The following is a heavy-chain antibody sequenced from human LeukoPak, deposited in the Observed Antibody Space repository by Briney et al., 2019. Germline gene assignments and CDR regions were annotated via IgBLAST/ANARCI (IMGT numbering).Heavy chain of an antibody. V-gene: IGHV4-59*01. CDR2: IYYSGST. D-gene: IGHD1-26*01. J-gene: IGHJ5*02. CDR1: GGSISSYY. Sequence: PSETLSLTCTVSGGSISSYYWSWIRQPPGKGLEWIGYIYYSGSTNYNPSLKSRVTISVDTSKNQFSLKLSSVTAADTAVYYCASEVGDVSAWGQGTLVTVSS. CDR3: ASEVGDVSA.